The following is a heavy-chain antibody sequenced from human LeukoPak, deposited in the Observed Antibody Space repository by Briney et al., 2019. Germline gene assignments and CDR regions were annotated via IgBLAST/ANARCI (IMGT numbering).Heavy chain of an antibody. Sequence: SETLSLTCIVSGGSISSYYWSWIRQPPGKGLEWIGYIYYSGSTNYNPSLKSRVTISVDTSKNQFSLKLSSVTAADTAVYYCARGYCSSTGCYRSWFDPWGQGTLVTVSS. J-gene: IGHJ5*02. V-gene: IGHV4-59*12. D-gene: IGHD2-2*01. CDR3: ARGYCSSTGCYRSWFDP. CDR2: IYYSGST. CDR1: GGSISSYY.